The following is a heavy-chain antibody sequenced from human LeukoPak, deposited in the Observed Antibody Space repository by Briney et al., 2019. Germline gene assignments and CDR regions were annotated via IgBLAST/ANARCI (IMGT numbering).Heavy chain of an antibody. Sequence: SETLSLTCTVSGGSISSSHYYWGWIRQPRGKGLEWIGSFYYGGNTYYNPSLKSRVAISVDTSKNQFSLKLTSVTAADTAVYYCARERYYYDSSSEGNYWGQGTLVTVSS. D-gene: IGHD3-22*01. CDR2: FYYGGNT. CDR1: GGSISSSHYY. CDR3: ARERYYYDSSSEGNY. V-gene: IGHV4-39*01. J-gene: IGHJ4*02.